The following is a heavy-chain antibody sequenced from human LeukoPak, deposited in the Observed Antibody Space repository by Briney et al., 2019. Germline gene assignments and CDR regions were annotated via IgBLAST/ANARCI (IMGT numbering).Heavy chain of an antibody. D-gene: IGHD3-3*01. CDR2: IYQSGSGSS. CDR3: ASTLRFLPYRRFDY. J-gene: IGHJ4*02. Sequence: SETLSLTCSVSGGSIISTNYYWGWIRQPPGKGLEWIGSIYQSGSGSSYYNPSLKSRVTISGDTSKNHFFLRLSSVTAADTAVYYCASTLRFLPYRRFDYWGQGTLVTVPS. V-gene: IGHV4-39*02. CDR1: GGSIISTNYY.